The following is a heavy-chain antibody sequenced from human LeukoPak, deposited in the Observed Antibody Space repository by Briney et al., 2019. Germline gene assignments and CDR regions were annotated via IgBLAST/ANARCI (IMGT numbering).Heavy chain of an antibody. D-gene: IGHD5-12*01. J-gene: IGHJ4*02. CDR1: GGSISSYY. Sequence: SETLSLTCTVSGGSISSYYWSWIRQPPGKGLEWIGEINHSGSTNYNPSLKSRVTISVDTSKNQFSLKLSSVTAADTAVYYCATPMATKRYYFDYWGQGTLVTVSS. V-gene: IGHV4-34*01. CDR3: ATPMATKRYYFDY. CDR2: INHSGST.